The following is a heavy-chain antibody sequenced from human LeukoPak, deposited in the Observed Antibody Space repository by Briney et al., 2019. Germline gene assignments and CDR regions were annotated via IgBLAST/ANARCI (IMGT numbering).Heavy chain of an antibody. D-gene: IGHD2-2*01. CDR1: GYTLTELS. CDR2: ISGSGGST. V-gene: IGHV3-23*01. CDR3: AKVVVPAATRGAFDI. J-gene: IGHJ3*02. Sequence: SCKVSGYTLTELSMHWVRQAPGKGLEWVSAISGSGGSTYYADSVKGRFTISRDNSKNTLYLQMNSLRAEDTAVYYCAKVVVPAATRGAFDIWGQGTMVTVSS.